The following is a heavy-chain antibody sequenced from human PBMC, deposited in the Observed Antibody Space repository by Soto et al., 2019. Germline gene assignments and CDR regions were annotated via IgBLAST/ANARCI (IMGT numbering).Heavy chain of an antibody. CDR3: ARGGSYGDYWREYYGMDV. D-gene: IGHD4-17*01. CDR2: IHSDGSST. CDR1: GFNFSSYW. V-gene: IGHV3-74*01. J-gene: IGHJ6*02. Sequence: EVQLVESGGGLVQPGGSLRLSCAASGFNFSSYWIHWVRQAPGKGLVLVSRIHSDGSSTSYADSVKGRFTISRDNAKNKLYLQMNSLRAEDTAVYYCARGGSYGDYWREYYGMDVWGQGTTVTVSS.